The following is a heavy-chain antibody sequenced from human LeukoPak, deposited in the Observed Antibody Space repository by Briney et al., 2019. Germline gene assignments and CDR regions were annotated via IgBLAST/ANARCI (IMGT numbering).Heavy chain of an antibody. CDR3: ARGASPYYYYYYMDV. V-gene: IGHV3-23*01. J-gene: IGHJ6*03. CDR1: GFTFSSYA. Sequence: GGSLRLSCAASGFTFSSYAMSWVRQAPGKGLEWVSAISGSGGSTYYADSVKGRFTISRDNSKNTLYLQMNSLRAEDTAVYYCARGASPYYYYYYMDVWGKGTTVTVSS. CDR2: ISGSGGST.